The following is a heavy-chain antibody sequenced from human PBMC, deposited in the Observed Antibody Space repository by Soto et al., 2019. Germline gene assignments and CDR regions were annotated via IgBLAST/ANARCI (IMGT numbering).Heavy chain of an antibody. J-gene: IGHJ4*02. D-gene: IGHD4-4*01. CDR3: ARAYSNYFDY. V-gene: IGHV4-31*01. Sequence: QVQLQESGPGLVKPSQTLSLTCTVSGGSISSGGYYWSWIRQHPGKGLEWIGYVYYSGSTYYNPSLKGVVTISGDTSKNQFYLKPSSVTAADTAVYYCARAYSNYFDYWGQGTLVTVSS. CDR1: GGSISSGGYY. CDR2: VYYSGST.